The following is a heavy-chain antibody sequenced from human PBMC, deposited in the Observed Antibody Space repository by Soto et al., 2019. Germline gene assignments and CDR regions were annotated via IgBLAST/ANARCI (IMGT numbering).Heavy chain of an antibody. CDR1: GFNFHWYW. V-gene: IGHV3-7*01. CDR2: IKTDASEK. J-gene: IGHJ5*02. CDR3: VKPYCSTNSCHNWFDP. D-gene: IGHD2-2*01. Sequence: PGGSLRLSCAASGFNFHWYWMSWVRQAPGKGLEWLATIKTDASEKKYVDSVKGRFTMSRGNSKNMLYLQMNSLRTEDMAIYYCVKPYCSTNSCHNWFDPWGQGTLVTVSS.